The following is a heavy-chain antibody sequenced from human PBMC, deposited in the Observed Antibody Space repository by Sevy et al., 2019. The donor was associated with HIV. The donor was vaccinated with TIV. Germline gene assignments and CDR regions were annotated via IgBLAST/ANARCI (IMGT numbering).Heavy chain of an antibody. V-gene: IGHV3-7*03. Sequence: GGSLRLSCAASGSTFSTYWMSWVRQAPGKGLDWVANIKHDGSEKYYVDSVKGRLTISRDNAKNSLSLQMNSLRIEDTALYFCARGRYCSGGSCYFDYWGQGTLVTVSS. J-gene: IGHJ4*02. CDR1: GSTFSTYW. CDR3: ARGRYCSGGSCYFDY. CDR2: IKHDGSEK. D-gene: IGHD2-15*01.